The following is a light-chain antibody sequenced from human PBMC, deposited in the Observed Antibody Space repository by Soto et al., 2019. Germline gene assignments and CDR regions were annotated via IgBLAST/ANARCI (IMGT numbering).Light chain of an antibody. CDR1: SSDVGGFKY. V-gene: IGLV2-14*01. CDR3: SSYTSSSTWV. CDR2: EVS. Sequence: QSVLTQPASVSGSPGQSITISCTGTSSDVGGFKYVSWYQQHPGKDPKLMIYEVSNRPSGVSNRFSGSKSGNTASLTISGLQTEDEADYYCSSYTSSSTWVFGGGAKLTVL. J-gene: IGLJ3*02.